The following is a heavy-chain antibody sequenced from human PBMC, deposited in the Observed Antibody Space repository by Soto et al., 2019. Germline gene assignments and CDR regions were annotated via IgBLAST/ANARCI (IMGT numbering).Heavy chain of an antibody. V-gene: IGHV3-48*03. Sequence: EVQLAESGGGLVQPGGSLRLSCAASGFQFSSYEMNWVRQAPGKGLEWVAHISHSGATIFYTDSVKGRCTISRDNTNNSLSLQMNSLRADDTAIYYCARGAFWYTTSTTDDAFDVWGQGTVVTVSS. CDR1: GFQFSSYE. CDR2: ISHSGATI. J-gene: IGHJ3*01. D-gene: IGHD6-6*01. CDR3: ARGAFWYTTSTTDDAFDV.